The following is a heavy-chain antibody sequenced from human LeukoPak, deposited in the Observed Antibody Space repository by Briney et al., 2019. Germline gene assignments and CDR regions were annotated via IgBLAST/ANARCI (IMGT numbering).Heavy chain of an antibody. Sequence: EPSETLSLTCSVSGDSVSRSDSYWDWIRQPPGKGLEWIGTIYHSGRTYYSPSLKSRVTMSVDPSNNQFSLNLRSVTAADTAVYYCARRRYYDGSGYLEWGQGTLLSASS. D-gene: IGHD3-22*01. CDR1: GDSVSRSDSY. V-gene: IGHV4-39*01. J-gene: IGHJ1*01. CDR2: IYHSGRT. CDR3: ARRRYYDGSGYLE.